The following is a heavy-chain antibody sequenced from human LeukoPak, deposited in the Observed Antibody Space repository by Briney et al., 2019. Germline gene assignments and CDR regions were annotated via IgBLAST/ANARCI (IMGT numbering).Heavy chain of an antibody. CDR3: ARDDPVTGRYLDF. V-gene: IGHV3-23*01. Sequence: PGGSLRLSCVTSGFIFNKYAMSWARQTPGKGLEWVARIHGHDGATYYPDSVRGRFTISRDTSKNTVFLQLNNLRAEDTAIYYCARDDPVTGRYLDFWGQGTLVSVSS. J-gene: IGHJ4*02. CDR2: IHGHDGAT. CDR1: GFIFNKYA. D-gene: IGHD3-10*01.